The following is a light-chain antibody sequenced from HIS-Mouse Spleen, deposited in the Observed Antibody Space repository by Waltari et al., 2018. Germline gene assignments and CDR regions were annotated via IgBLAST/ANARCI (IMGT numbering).Light chain of an antibody. J-gene: IGLJ1*01. CDR3: AAWDDSLSGYV. CDR1: SPNLGSNY. Sequence: QSVLTQPPSASGTPGQRVTISCSGSSPNLGSNYVYWYQQLPGTAPKPLIYRNNQRPSGVPDRFSGSKSGTSASLAISGLRSEDEADYYCAAWDDSLSGYVFGTGTKVTVL. CDR2: RNN. V-gene: IGLV1-47*01.